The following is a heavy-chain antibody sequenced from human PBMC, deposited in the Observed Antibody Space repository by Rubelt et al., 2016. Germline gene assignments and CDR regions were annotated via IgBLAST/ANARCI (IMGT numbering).Heavy chain of an antibody. CDR3: ARLFSSGWCDY. CDR2: IFYSGST. J-gene: IGHJ4*02. D-gene: IGHD6-19*01. Sequence: QVQLQESGPGLVKPSETLSLTCTVSGGSISSYYWSWIRQPPGKGLEWIGSIFYSGSTYYNPSPRSAVTISVDTSKNQSSLKLSAVTAADTAVYYCARLFSSGWCDYWGQGTLVTVSS. CDR1: GGSISSYY. V-gene: IGHV4-59*05.